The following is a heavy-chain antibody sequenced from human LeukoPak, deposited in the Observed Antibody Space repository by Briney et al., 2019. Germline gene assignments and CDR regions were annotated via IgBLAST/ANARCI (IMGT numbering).Heavy chain of an antibody. V-gene: IGHV4-39*01. CDR2: VLYSGTT. CDR3: ARRGKTGPLNWFDP. J-gene: IGHJ5*02. D-gene: IGHD1-1*01. CDR1: GGSISSSSYY. Sequence: PSETLSLTCSVSGGSISSSSYYWGWIRQPPGKGLEWIGSVLYSGTTYNNPSLKSRITISDDTSKNQFSLKLSSVTAADTAVYYCARRGKTGPLNWFDPWGQGTLVTVSS.